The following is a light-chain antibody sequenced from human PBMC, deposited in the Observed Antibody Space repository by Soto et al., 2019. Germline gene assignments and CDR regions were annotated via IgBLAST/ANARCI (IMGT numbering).Light chain of an antibody. CDR3: QHRRNWPYT. V-gene: IGKV3-11*01. CDR2: DAS. Sequence: EIVLTQSPATLSLSPGERATLSCRASQSVSSYLAWYQQRPGQAPRLLIYDASNRATGIPARFNGSGSGTDFTLTISSLEPEDFAVYYCQHRRNWPYTFGQGTKLEIK. J-gene: IGKJ2*01. CDR1: QSVSSY.